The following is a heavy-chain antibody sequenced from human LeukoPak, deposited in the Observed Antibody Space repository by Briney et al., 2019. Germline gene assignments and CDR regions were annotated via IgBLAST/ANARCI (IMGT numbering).Heavy chain of an antibody. Sequence: SETLSLTCAVSGYSISSGYYWVWIRQPPGKGLEWIGSIYHSGSTYYNPSLKSRVTISVDTSKNQFSLKLSSVTAADTAVYYCARNDFWSGSSYYYYYYMDVWGKGTTVTVSS. CDR2: IYHSGST. V-gene: IGHV4-38-2*01. CDR3: ARNDFWSGSSYYYYYYMDV. CDR1: GYSISSGYY. D-gene: IGHD3-3*01. J-gene: IGHJ6*03.